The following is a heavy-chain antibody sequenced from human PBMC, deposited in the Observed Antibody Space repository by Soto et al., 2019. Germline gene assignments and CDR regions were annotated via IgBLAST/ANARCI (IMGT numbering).Heavy chain of an antibody. CDR3: ARVNSGYDSYYYYGMDV. D-gene: IGHD5-12*01. CDR1: GYTFTGYY. CDR2: INPNRGGT. Sequence: ASVKVSCKASGYTFTGYYMHWVRQAPGQGLEWMGWINPNRGGTNYAQKFQGWVTMTSDTSISTAYMELSRLRSDDTAVYYCARVNSGYDSYYYYGMDVWGQGTTVTVSS. V-gene: IGHV1-2*04. J-gene: IGHJ6*02.